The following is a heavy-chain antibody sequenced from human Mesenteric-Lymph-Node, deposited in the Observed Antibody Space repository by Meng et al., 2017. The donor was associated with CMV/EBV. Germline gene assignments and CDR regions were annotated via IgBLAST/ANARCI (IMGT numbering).Heavy chain of an antibody. CDR1: GFTLSSYE. J-gene: IGHJ5*02. Sequence: GGSLRLSCAASGFTLSSYEMNWVRQAPGKGLEWVSYISSSGSTIYYADSVKGRFTISRDNAKNTLYLQMNSLRDEDTATYYCVRSYCITTGCYGWFDPWGQGTLVTVSS. V-gene: IGHV3-48*03. CDR2: ISSSGSTI. D-gene: IGHD2/OR15-2a*01. CDR3: VRSYCITTGCYGWFDP.